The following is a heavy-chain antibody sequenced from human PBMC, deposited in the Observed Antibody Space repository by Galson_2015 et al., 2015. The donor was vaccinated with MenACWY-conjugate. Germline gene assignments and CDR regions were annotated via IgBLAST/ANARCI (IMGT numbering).Heavy chain of an antibody. V-gene: IGHV3-23*01. CDR2: ISVNGGST. Sequence: LRLSCAASGLTSSSNVMSWVRQAPGKGLEWVSTISVNGGSTYYADSVKGRFTISRDNSKNTLYLQMNSLRAEDTAVYYCAKGGPFDHWGQGTLVTVSS. CDR3: AKGGPFDH. CDR1: GLTSSSNV. J-gene: IGHJ4*02.